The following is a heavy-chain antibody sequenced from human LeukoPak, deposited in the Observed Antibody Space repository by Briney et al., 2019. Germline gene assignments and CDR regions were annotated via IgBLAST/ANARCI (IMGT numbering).Heavy chain of an antibody. CDR1: GFTFSSYA. D-gene: IGHD6-13*01. Sequence: GGSLRLSCAASGFTFSSYAMHWVRQAPGKGLEWVAVISYNGSNKYYADSVKGRFTISRDNSKNTLYLQMNSLRAEDTAVYYCARVPVAAAGTTYYFDYWGQGTLVTVSS. V-gene: IGHV3-30-3*01. J-gene: IGHJ4*02. CDR3: ARVPVAAAGTTYYFDY. CDR2: ISYNGSNK.